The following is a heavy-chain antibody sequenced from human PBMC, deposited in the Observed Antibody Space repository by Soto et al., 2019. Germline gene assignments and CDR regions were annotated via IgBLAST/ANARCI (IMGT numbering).Heavy chain of an antibody. CDR1: GFTFSSYG. V-gene: IGHV3-30*18. J-gene: IGHJ6*02. CDR2: ISYDGSNK. CDR3: AKGDYYGMDV. Sequence: GGSLRLSXAASGFTFSSYGMHWVRQAPGKGLEWVAVISYDGSNKYYADSVKGRFTISRDNSKNTLYLQMNSLRAEDTAVYYCAKGDYYGMDVWGQGTTVTVSS.